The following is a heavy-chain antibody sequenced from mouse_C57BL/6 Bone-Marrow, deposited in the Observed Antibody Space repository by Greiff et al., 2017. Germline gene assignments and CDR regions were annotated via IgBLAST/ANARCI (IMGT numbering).Heavy chain of an antibody. Sequence: VQLKQSGAELVRPGASVKLSCTASGFNIKDDYMHWVKQRPEQGLEWIGWIDPENGDTEYASKFQGKATITADTSSNTAYLQLSSLTSEDTAGYYCTTGDGYSYFDYWGQGTTLTVSS. J-gene: IGHJ2*01. CDR1: GFNIKDDY. CDR2: IDPENGDT. D-gene: IGHD2-3*01. V-gene: IGHV14-4*01. CDR3: TTGDGYSYFDY.